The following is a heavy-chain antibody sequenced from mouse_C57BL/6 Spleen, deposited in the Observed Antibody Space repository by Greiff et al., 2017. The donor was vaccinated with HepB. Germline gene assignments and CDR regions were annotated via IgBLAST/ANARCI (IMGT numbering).Heavy chain of an antibody. D-gene: IGHD1-1*01. Sequence: QVQLQQPGAELVMPGASVKLSCKASGYTFTSYWMHWVKQRPGQGLEWIGEIDPSDSYTNYNQKLKGKSTLTVDKSSSTAYMQLSSLTSEDSAVYYCARRDYYGSSSLYWYFDVWGTGTTVTVSS. V-gene: IGHV1-69*01. J-gene: IGHJ1*03. CDR3: ARRDYYGSSSLYWYFDV. CDR1: GYTFTSYW. CDR2: IDPSDSYT.